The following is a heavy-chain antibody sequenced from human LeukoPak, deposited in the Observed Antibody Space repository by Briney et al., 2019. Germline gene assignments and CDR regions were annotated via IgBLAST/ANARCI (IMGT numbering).Heavy chain of an antibody. J-gene: IGHJ6*02. CDR1: GGSISSYY. Sequence: SETLSLTCTVSGGSISSYYWSWIRQPPGKGLEWIGYIYYSGSTNYNPSLKSRVTISVDTSKNQFSLKLSSVTAADTAVYYCARDAGRSVVAGTLQPYYYYGMDVWGQGTTVTVPS. V-gene: IGHV4-59*12. CDR3: ARDAGRSVVAGTLQPYYYYGMDV. D-gene: IGHD6-19*01. CDR2: IYYSGST.